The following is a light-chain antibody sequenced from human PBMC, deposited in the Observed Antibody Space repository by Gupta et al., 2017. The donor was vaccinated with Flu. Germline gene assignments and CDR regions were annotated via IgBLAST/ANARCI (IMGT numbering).Light chain of an antibody. J-gene: IGLJ2*01. CDR3: QVWYSSSDHVV. V-gene: IGLV3-21*02. Sequence: SYVLTPPPSVSVAPGQTARITCGGNNIGSKSVHWYQQKPGQAPVLVVYDDGDRPSGIPERFSGSNSGNTATLTVSRVEAGDEADYYCQVWYSSSDHVVFGGGTKRTVL. CDR2: DDG. CDR1: NIGSKS.